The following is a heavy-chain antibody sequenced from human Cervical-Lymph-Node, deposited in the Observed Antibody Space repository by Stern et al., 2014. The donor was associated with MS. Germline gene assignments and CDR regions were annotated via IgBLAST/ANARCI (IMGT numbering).Heavy chain of an antibody. D-gene: IGHD3-10*01. CDR1: GGTFSSYA. V-gene: IGHV1-69*01. J-gene: IGHJ3*02. Sequence: VQLVESGAEVKKPGSSVKVSCKASGGTFSSYAFSWVRQAPGQGLEWLGGSIPIIGTANYAQKFQGRVTITADDSIKTVYMEVSSLRSEDTAVYYCARDQRHYGSGHYAFDIWGQGTMVTVSS. CDR3: ARDQRHYGSGHYAFDI. CDR2: SIPIIGTA.